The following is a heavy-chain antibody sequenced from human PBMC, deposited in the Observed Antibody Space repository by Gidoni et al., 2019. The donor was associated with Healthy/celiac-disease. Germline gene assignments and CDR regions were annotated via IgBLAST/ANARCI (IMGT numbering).Heavy chain of an antibody. D-gene: IGHD3-10*01. V-gene: IGHV4-34*01. Sequence: HVQLQQWVAGLLKPSETLSLTCAGYGGSFIAYYWSWIRQPPGKGLEWIGEINHSGSTNYNPSLKSRVTISVDTSKNQFSLKLSSVTAADTAVYYCARVRGWGYYGSGDYYGMDVWGQGTTVTVSS. CDR2: INHSGST. CDR1: GGSFIAYY. CDR3: ARVRGWGYYGSGDYYGMDV. J-gene: IGHJ6*02.